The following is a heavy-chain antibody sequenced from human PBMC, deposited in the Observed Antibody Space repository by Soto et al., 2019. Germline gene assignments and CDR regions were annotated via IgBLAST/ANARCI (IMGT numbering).Heavy chain of an antibody. CDR1: GYTFTSYA. CDR3: AREQWLGVDY. Sequence: ASVKVSRKASGYTFTSYAMHWVRQAPGQRLEWMGWINAGNGNTKYSQKFQGRVTITRDTSASTAYMELSSLRSEDTDVYYCAREQWLGVDYWGQGTLVTVSS. D-gene: IGHD6-19*01. CDR2: INAGNGNT. J-gene: IGHJ4*02. V-gene: IGHV1-3*01.